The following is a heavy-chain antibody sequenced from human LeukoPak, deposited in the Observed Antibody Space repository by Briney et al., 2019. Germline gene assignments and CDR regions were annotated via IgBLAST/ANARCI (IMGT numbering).Heavy chain of an antibody. Sequence: SVKVSCKASGGTFSSYAISWVRQAPGQGLEWMGGIIPIFGTANYAQKFQGRVTITADESTSTAYMELSSLRSEYTAVYYCARDVGLRLGELSLYYFDYWGQGTLVTVSS. CDR2: IIPIFGTA. CDR3: ARDVGLRLGELSLYYFDY. V-gene: IGHV1-69*13. CDR1: GGTFSSYA. D-gene: IGHD3-16*02. J-gene: IGHJ4*02.